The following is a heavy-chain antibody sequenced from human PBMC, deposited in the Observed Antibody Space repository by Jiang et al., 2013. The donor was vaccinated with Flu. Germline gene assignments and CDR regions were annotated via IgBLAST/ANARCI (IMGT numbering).Heavy chain of an antibody. J-gene: IGHJ4*02. CDR2: MNPNSGNT. D-gene: IGHD6-19*01. Sequence: GAEVKKPGASVKVSCKASGYTFTSYDINWVRQATGQGLEWMGWMNPNSGNTGYAQKFQGRVTMTRNTSISTAYMELSSLRSEDTAVYYCARGRALGAVAGPRSRYYFDYWGQGTLVTV. V-gene: IGHV1-8*01. CDR1: GYTFTSYD. CDR3: ARGRALGAVAGPRSRYYFDY.